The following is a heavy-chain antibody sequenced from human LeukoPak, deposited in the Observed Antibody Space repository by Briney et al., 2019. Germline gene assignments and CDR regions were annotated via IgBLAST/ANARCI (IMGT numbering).Heavy chain of an antibody. V-gene: IGHV3-74*01. CDR1: GFTFSTYW. D-gene: IGHD2-15*01. Sequence: PGGSLRLSCAASGFTFSTYWMHWVRQAPGKGLVCVSRLKTDGSNTFYADSVKGRFTISRDNAKNTLYLQMNSLRAEDTAVYYCARESYCSGGSCYSGRAFDIWGQGTMVTVSS. CDR2: LKTDGSNT. J-gene: IGHJ3*02. CDR3: ARESYCSGGSCYSGRAFDI.